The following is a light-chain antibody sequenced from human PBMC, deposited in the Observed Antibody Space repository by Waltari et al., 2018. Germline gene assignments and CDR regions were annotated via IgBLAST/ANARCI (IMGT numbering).Light chain of an antibody. Sequence: SYELTQPPAVAVSPGQTASITCSGDNLGDQYVCWSQQKPGQSPELVIYQDSKRPSGIPERFSGSNSGNTATLTITGTQPMDEADYYCQAWDSSTGVFGTGTRVTVL. CDR2: QDS. CDR1: NLGDQY. CDR3: QAWDSSTGV. J-gene: IGLJ1*01. V-gene: IGLV3-1*01.